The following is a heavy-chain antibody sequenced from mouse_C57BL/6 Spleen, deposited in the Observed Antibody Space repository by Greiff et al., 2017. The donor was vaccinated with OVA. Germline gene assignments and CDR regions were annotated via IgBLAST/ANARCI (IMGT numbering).Heavy chain of an antibody. CDR1: GFTFSDYY. J-gene: IGHJ4*01. Sequence: DVMLVESGGGLVQPGGSLKLSCAASGFTFSDYYMYWVRQTPEKRLEWVAYISNGGGSTYYPDTVKGRFTISRDNAKNTLYLQMSRLKSEDTAMYYCARYEDGYSYAMDYWGQGTSVTVSS. V-gene: IGHV5-12*01. CDR2: ISNGGGST. D-gene: IGHD2-3*01. CDR3: ARYEDGYSYAMDY.